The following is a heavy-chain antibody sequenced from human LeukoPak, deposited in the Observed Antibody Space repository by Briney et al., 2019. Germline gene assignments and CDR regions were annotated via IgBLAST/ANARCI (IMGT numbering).Heavy chain of an antibody. CDR3: ARGLRLSAAGTNFDS. V-gene: IGHV4-39*07. J-gene: IGHJ4*02. Sequence: SETLSLTCTVSGGSISSSSYYWGWIRQPPGKGLEWIGSIYYSGSTNYNPSLKSRVTISLDTSNNQFSLKLSSVTAADTAVYYCARGLRLSAAGTNFDSWGQGTLVTVSS. CDR2: IYYSGST. D-gene: IGHD6-13*01. CDR1: GGSISSSSYY.